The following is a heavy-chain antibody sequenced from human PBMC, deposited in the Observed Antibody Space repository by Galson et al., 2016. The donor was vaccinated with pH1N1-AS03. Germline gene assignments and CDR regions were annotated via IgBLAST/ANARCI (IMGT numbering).Heavy chain of an antibody. Sequence: SVKVSCKASGYAYTDYYMHLLRQAPGQGLEWMAWINTDSGGTDYAQKFKGRVTMTRDASISTTYMELSTLRSDDTAVYYCVRGSPHSSSTNYAFEFWGRGTIVTVSS. J-gene: IGHJ3*01. CDR2: INTDSGGT. CDR1: GYAYTDYY. V-gene: IGHV1-2*02. D-gene: IGHD6-13*01. CDR3: VRGSPHSSSTNYAFEF.